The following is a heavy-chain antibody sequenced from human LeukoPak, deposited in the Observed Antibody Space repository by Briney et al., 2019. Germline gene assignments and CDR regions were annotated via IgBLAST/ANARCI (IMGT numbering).Heavy chain of an antibody. CDR3: ARREEWELLYYFDY. CDR1: GFTFSSYW. J-gene: IGHJ4*02. Sequence: GSLRLSCAASGFTFSSYWMSWVRQAPGKGLEWVANIKQDGSEKYYVDSVKGRFTISRDNAKNSLHLQMNSLRAEDTAVYYCARREEWELLYYFDYWGQGTLVTVSS. V-gene: IGHV3-7*01. D-gene: IGHD1-26*01. CDR2: IKQDGSEK.